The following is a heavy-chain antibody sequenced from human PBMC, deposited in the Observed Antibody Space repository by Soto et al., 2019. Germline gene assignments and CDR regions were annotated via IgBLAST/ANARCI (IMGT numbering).Heavy chain of an antibody. D-gene: IGHD2-2*01. J-gene: IGHJ3*02. CDR3: AKTGNQLLVLGAFDI. CDR1: GFNFSTYA. Sequence: GGSLRLSCTASGFNFSTYAMYWVRQAPGKGLEWVAIIWYDGSEKYYADSVKGRCTISRDNSKNTLYLQMNSLRAEDTAVYYCAKTGNQLLVLGAFDIWGQGTMVTVSS. V-gene: IGHV3-33*06. CDR2: IWYDGSEK.